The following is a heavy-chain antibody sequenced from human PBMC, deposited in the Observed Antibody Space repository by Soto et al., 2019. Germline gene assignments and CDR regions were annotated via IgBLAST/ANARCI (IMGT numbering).Heavy chain of an antibody. CDR2: TYYRSKWYN. V-gene: IGHV6-1*01. CDR3: SHSGSGWLSYYYYGMDV. J-gene: IGHJ6*02. Sequence: SQTLSLTCAISGDSVSSNSAAWNWIRQSPSRGLEWLGRTYYRSKWYNDYAVSVKSRITINPDTSKNQFSLQLNSVTPEDTAVYYCSHSGSGWLSYYYYGMDVWGQGTTVTVSS. D-gene: IGHD1-26*01. CDR1: GDSVSSNSAA.